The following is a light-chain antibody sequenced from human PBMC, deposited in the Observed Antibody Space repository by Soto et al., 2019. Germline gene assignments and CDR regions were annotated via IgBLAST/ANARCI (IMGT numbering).Light chain of an antibody. J-gene: IGKJ3*01. Sequence: EIVMTQSPATLSVSPGERATLSCRASQSVSSNLAWYQQKPGQAPRLLIYGASNRATGIPARFSGSGSGTDFTLTIRSLEPEYFAVYYCQQRSNSINFGPGTKVDIK. CDR1: QSVSSN. V-gene: IGKV3-11*01. CDR2: GAS. CDR3: QQRSNSIN.